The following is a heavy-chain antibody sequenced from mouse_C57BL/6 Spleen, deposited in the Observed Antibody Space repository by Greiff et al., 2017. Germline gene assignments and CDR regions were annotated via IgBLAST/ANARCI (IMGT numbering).Heavy chain of an antibody. V-gene: IGHV1-50*01. J-gene: IGHJ2*01. CDR3: ARRGPYFDY. CDR2: IDPSDSYT. Sequence: VQLQQPGAELVKPGASVKLSCKASGYTFTSYWMQWVKQRPGQGLEWIGEIDPSDSYTNYNQKFKGKATLTVDTSSSTAYMQLSSLTSEDSAVYYCARRGPYFDYWGQGTTLTVSS. CDR1: GYTFTSYW.